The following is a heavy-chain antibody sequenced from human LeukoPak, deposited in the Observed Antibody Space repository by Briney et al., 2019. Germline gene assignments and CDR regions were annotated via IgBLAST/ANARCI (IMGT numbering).Heavy chain of an antibody. Sequence: GGSLRLSCAASGFTFSSYARSWVRQAPGKGLEWVSAISGSGGSTYYADSVKGRFTISRDNSKNTLYLQMNSLRAEDTAVYYCAKSRVWGSYRLYYFDYWGQGTLVTVSS. CDR3: AKSRVWGSYRLYYFDY. J-gene: IGHJ4*02. D-gene: IGHD3-16*02. CDR1: GFTFSSYA. CDR2: ISGSGGST. V-gene: IGHV3-23*01.